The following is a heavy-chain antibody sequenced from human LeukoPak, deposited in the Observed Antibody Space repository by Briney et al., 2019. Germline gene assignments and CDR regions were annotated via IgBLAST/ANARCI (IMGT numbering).Heavy chain of an antibody. CDR3: ASAFYGDYREYFQH. V-gene: IGHV1-69*05. CDR1: GYTFTGYY. J-gene: IGHJ1*01. Sequence: ASVKVSCKASGYTFTGYYMHWVRQAPGQGLEWMGGIIPIFGTANYAQKFQGRVTITTDESTSTAYMELSSLRSEDTAVYYCASAFYGDYREYFQHWGQGTLVTVSS. CDR2: IIPIFGTA. D-gene: IGHD4-17*01.